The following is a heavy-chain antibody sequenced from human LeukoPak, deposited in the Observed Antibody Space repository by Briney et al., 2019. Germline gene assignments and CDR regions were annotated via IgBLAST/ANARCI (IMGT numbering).Heavy chain of an antibody. CDR2: IYPGDSDT. CDR3: ARTGDSSGYYQLYNWFDP. Sequence: GESLKISCKGSGYSFTSYWIGWVRQMPGKGLEWMGIIYPGDSDTRYSPSFQGQVTISAGKSISTAYLQWSSLKASDTAMYYCARTGDSSGYYQLYNWFDPWGQGTLVTVSS. J-gene: IGHJ5*02. D-gene: IGHD3-22*01. CDR1: GYSFTSYW. V-gene: IGHV5-51*01.